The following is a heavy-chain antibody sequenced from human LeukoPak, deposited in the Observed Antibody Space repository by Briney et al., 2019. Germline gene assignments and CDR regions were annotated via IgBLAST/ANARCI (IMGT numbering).Heavy chain of an antibody. CDR1: GFTVSSNS. CDR3: AKRRGLELLYYYYMDV. V-gene: IGHV3-23*01. Sequence: PGGSLRLSCTVSGFTVSSNSMSWVRQAPGEGLEWVSAISGSGGSTYYADSVKGRFTISRDNSKNTLFLQMNSLRAEDTAVYYCAKRRGLELLYYYYMDVWGKGTTVTVSS. J-gene: IGHJ6*03. D-gene: IGHD1-7*01. CDR2: ISGSGGST.